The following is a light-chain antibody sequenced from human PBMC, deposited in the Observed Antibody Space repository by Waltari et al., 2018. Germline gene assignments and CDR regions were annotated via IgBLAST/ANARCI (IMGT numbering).Light chain of an antibody. CDR1: KSLLHSDGNTY. J-gene: IGKJ2*02. Sequence: DIVMTQSPLSLSVTPGKPASISCKSSKSLLHSDGNTYLYWYLQRPVQSPKRLIYEVSSRFSCVPDSVSGSGSWTEFTLKISRLEAEYVGVYYCLQGLHLRTFGQGTKLEI. V-gene: IGKV2-29*03. CDR3: LQGLHLRT. CDR2: EVS.